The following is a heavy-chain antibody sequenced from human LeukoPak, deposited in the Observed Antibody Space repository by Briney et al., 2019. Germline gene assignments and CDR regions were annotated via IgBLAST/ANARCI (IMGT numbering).Heavy chain of an antibody. Sequence: GGSLCPSCAASGFPFSSYAMSWDRQAPGKGLEWVSTISSSSSNIYYADSVKGRFTISRDNARNSLYLQMNSLRAEDTAVYYCARDPNSGRANWFDHWGQGTLVTVSS. CDR1: GFPFSSYA. V-gene: IGHV3-21*01. CDR2: ISSSSSNI. J-gene: IGHJ5*02. CDR3: ARDPNSGRANWFDH. D-gene: IGHD1-26*01.